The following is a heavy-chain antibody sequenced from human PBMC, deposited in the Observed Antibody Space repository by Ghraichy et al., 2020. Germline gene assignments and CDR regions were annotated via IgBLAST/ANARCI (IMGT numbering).Heavy chain of an antibody. CDR3: ARGGYCSSTNCFRLRDVLDV. CDR2: TWNDGSNK. J-gene: IGHJ6*02. CDR1: GFTFSSYA. Sequence: GGSLRLSCAASGFTFSSYAMHWVRQPPGKGLEWVAITWNDGSNKFYADSVEGRFTISRDNSKSTVYLQMNNLTPEDTAIYYCARGGYCSSTNCFRLRDVLDVWGQGTTVIVSS. D-gene: IGHD2-2*01. V-gene: IGHV3-30*02.